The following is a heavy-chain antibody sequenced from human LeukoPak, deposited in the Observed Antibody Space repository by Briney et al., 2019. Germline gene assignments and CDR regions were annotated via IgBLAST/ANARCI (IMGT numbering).Heavy chain of an antibody. CDR3: AKGLKSGSGYCFDY. CDR2: ISYSGSST. V-gene: IGHV3-23*01. J-gene: IGHJ4*02. CDR1: GFTFNSYA. Sequence: PGGSRRLSCAASGFTFNSYAMSWVRQAPGKGLEWVSAISYSGSSTNYADSVKGRFTISRDNSKNTLYLQMNSLRAEDTAVYYCAKGLKSGSGYCFDYWGQGTLVIVSS. D-gene: IGHD3-22*01.